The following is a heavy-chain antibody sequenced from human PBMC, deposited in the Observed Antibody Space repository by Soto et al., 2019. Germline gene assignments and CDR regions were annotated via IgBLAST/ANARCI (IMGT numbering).Heavy chain of an antibody. J-gene: IGHJ4*02. CDR1: GDSISGDYS. CDR3: ARGDIIRGAPLDS. D-gene: IGHD3-10*01. V-gene: IGHV4-30-2*01. Sequence: QVQLQESASGLVKPSETLSLTCGVSGDSISGDYSWHWIRRPPGDGLEWVAYIYHSGSTHYNPSLGSRDNMSVDTSKNLFSLKLTDVTAADSALYYCARGDIIRGAPLDSWGQGPLVTVS. CDR2: IYHSGST.